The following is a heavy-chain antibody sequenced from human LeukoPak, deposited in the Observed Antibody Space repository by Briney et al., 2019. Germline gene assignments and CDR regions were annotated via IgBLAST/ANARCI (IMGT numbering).Heavy chain of an antibody. J-gene: IGHJ4*02. CDR1: GVTFSGYW. D-gene: IGHD6-13*01. V-gene: IGHV3-7*01. Sequence: GGSLRLSWAASGVTFSGYWMSGGRQAPGGGVGWGANIKKEGSEKYNVASVRGGSTFSRDNTKNSSYLRRTSLRAEDTAVYSCARDSVSSSWFISMSYYLDYWGQGTLVSVSS. CDR3: ARDSVSSSWFISMSYYLDY. CDR2: IKKEGSEK.